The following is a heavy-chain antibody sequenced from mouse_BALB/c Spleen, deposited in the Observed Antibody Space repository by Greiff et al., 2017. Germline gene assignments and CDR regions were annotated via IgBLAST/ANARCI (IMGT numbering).Heavy chain of an antibody. V-gene: IGHV14-3*02. D-gene: IGHD4-1*01. Sequence: EVQLQQSGAELVKPGASVKLSCTASGFNIKDTYMHWVKQRPEQGLEWIGRIDPANGNTKYDPKFQGKATITADTSSNTAYLQLSSLTSEDTAVYYCVSGTTYAMDYWGQGTSVTVSS. CDR3: VSGTTYAMDY. CDR2: IDPANGNT. J-gene: IGHJ4*01. CDR1: GFNIKDTY.